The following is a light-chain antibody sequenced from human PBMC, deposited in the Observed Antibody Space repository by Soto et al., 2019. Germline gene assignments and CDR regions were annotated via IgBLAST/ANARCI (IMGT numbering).Light chain of an antibody. CDR2: DAS. CDR3: QPYYTDLT. J-gene: IGKJ5*01. CDR1: QNIRNL. Sequence: DIHVKQVHFVCPAIVKNIITTTCRASQNIRNLLAWYQQKPGKAPKPLIYDASTLKTGVPSRFSGSGSGSEFNFTITGQQTDDFATYSCQPYYTDLTFGQLTRLEI. V-gene: IGKV1-5*01.